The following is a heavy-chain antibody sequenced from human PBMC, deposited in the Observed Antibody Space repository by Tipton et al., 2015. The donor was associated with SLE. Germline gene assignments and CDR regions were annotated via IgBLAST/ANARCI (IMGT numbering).Heavy chain of an antibody. J-gene: IGHJ4*02. CDR3: ARGRDYYDSSGYLYDFDY. CDR1: GGSISSSSYY. Sequence: TLSLTCTVSGGSISSSSYYWGWIRQPPGKGLEWIGSIYYSGSTYYNPSLKSRVTISEDTSKNQFSLKLSSVTAADTAVYYCARGRDYYDSSGYLYDFDYWGQGTLVTVSS. CDR2: IYYSGST. V-gene: IGHV4-39*07. D-gene: IGHD3-22*01.